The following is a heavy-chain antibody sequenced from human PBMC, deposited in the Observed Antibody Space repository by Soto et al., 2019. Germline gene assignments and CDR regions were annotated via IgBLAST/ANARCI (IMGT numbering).Heavy chain of an antibody. CDR2: ISAYNGNT. CDR1: GYTFTSYG. CDR3: ARGGADIVVVVAAADAFDI. J-gene: IGHJ3*02. Sequence: ASVKVSCKASGYTFTSYGISWVRQAPGQGLEWMGWISAYNGNTNYAQKLQGRVTMTTDTSTSTAYMELRSLRSDDTAVYYCARGGADIVVVVAAADAFDIWGQGTMVTVSS. V-gene: IGHV1-18*01. D-gene: IGHD2-15*01.